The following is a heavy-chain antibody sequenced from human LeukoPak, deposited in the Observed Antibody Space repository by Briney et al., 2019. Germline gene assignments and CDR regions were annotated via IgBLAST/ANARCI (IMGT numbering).Heavy chain of an antibody. V-gene: IGHV3-15*01. CDR2: IKSKTDGGTT. CDR1: GFTFSNAW. D-gene: IGHD4-23*01. Sequence: GGSLRLSCAASGFTFSNAWMSWVRQAPGKGLEWVGRIKSKTDGGTTDYAAPVKGRFTISRDDSKNTLYLQMNSLKTEDTAVYYCTTDTVVLYYFDYWGQGTLVTVSS. CDR3: TTDTVVLYYFDY. J-gene: IGHJ4*02.